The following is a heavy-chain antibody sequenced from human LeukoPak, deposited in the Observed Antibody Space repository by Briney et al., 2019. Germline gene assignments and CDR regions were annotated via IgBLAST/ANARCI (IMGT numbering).Heavy chain of an antibody. D-gene: IGHD1-1*01. CDR1: GFTFSSYD. CDR3: AGVRGGTTRDLDF. CDR2: ISTAGDT. J-gene: IGHJ4*02. Sequence: QTGGSLRLSCAASGFTFSSYDMHWVRQATGKGLEWVSGISTAGDTYYPGSVKGRFTISRENAKNSLYLQMNSLSAGDTAVYYCAGVRGGTTRDLDFWGQGTLVTVSS. V-gene: IGHV3-13*01.